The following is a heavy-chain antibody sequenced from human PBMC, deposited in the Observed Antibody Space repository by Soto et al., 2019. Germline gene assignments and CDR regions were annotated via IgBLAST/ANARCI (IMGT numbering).Heavy chain of an antibody. CDR3: AKNGPSSGSGAFDI. D-gene: IGHD3-10*01. CDR1: GFTFSSYG. Sequence: QVQLVESGGGVVQPGRSLRLSCAASGFTFSSYGIHWVRQAPGKGLEWVAVISYDGNNKYYADSVKGRSTISRDNSKNTLYLQMNSLRAEDTAVYYCAKNGPSSGSGAFDIWGQGTMVTVSS. CDR2: ISYDGNNK. V-gene: IGHV3-30*18. J-gene: IGHJ3*02.